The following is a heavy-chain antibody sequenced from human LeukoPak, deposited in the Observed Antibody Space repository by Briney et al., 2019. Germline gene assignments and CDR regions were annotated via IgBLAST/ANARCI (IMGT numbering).Heavy chain of an antibody. Sequence: GGSLRLSCAASAFTFSSYWMHWVRQAPGKGLVWVSRIKSDGSTTTYADSVKGRFTISRDNAKNTLYLQMNSLRAEDTAVYYCARVVDTYFDYWGQGTLVTVSS. J-gene: IGHJ4*02. CDR1: AFTFSSYW. D-gene: IGHD5-18*01. CDR2: IKSDGSTT. V-gene: IGHV3-74*01. CDR3: ARVVDTYFDY.